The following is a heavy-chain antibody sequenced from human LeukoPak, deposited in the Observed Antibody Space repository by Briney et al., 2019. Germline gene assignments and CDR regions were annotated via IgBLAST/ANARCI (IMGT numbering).Heavy chain of an antibody. D-gene: IGHD1-26*01. V-gene: IGHV4-38-2*02. CDR3: AKSGGYGLIDY. J-gene: IGHJ4*02. CDR1: GYSISSGYY. CDR2: IYSSGST. Sequence: SETLSLTCTVSGYSISSGYYWGWIRQPPGKGLEWIGNIYSSGSTYYNASLQSRVTISIGTSKNQFSLRLNSVTAADTAMYYCAKSGGYGLIDYWGQGTRVTVSS.